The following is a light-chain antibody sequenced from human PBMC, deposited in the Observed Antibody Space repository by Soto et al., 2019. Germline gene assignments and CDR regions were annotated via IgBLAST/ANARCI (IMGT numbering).Light chain of an antibody. Sequence: DIQMTQSPSSLSASVGDRVTITCRASQSISNYLNWYQQKPGKAPQLLIHTTSNLQSGVPSRFSGSGSGTDFSLTISSLQPEDFATYFCQQSLSTPLTFGGGTKVDIK. CDR1: QSISNY. V-gene: IGKV1-39*01. J-gene: IGKJ4*01. CDR2: TTS. CDR3: QQSLSTPLT.